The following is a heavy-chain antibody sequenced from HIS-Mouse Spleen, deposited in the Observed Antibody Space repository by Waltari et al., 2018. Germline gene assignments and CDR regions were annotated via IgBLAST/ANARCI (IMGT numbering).Heavy chain of an antibody. CDR1: GYTFTSYG. J-gene: IGHJ5*02. Sequence: QVQLVQSGAEVKKPGASGKVSCKASGYTFTSYGIRWVRQAPGQGLEWMGWISAYNGNTNYAQKLQGRVTMTTDTSTSTAYMELRSLRSDDTAVYYCARSESRFLEWLDWFDPWGQGTLVTVSS. V-gene: IGHV1-18*01. CDR3: ARSESRFLEWLDWFDP. CDR2: ISAYNGNT. D-gene: IGHD3-3*01.